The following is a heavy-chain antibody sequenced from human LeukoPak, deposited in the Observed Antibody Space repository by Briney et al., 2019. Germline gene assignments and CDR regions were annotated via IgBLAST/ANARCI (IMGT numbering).Heavy chain of an antibody. CDR1: GGSFSGYY. V-gene: IGHV4-34*01. J-gene: IGHJ6*03. Sequence: SETLSLTCAVYGGSFSGYYWSWIRQPPGKGLEWIGEINHSGSTNYNPSLKSRVTISVDTSKNQFSLKLSSVTAADTAVYYCARGKVFGVVRHYYYYYYMDVWGKGTTVTVSS. D-gene: IGHD3-3*01. CDR2: INHSGST. CDR3: ARGKVFGVVRHYYYYYYMDV.